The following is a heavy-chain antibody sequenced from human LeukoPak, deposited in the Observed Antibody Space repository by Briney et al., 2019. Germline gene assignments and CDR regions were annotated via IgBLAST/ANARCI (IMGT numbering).Heavy chain of an antibody. CDR2: IRGSGDRT. CDR3: ARVRSPRYFDY. Sequence: GGSLRLSCAASGFTFSSYAMSWVRQAPGKGLEWVSAIRGSGDRTHYADSVKGRFTISRDNAKNSLYLQMNSLRAEDTAVYYCARVRSPRYFDYWGQGTLVTVSS. J-gene: IGHJ4*02. V-gene: IGHV3-23*01. CDR1: GFTFSSYA.